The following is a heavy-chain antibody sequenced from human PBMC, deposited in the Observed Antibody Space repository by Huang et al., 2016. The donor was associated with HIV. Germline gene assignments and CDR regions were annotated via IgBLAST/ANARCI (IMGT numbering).Heavy chain of an antibody. CDR2: FDPEEGET. Sequence: QVQLVESGAELKKPGASVRVSCKVSGYTVSELSLHWVRPAPEKGLEWMGGFDPEEGETIYAQRLQGRVTMTEEPSTDTAYMELSSLRPEDTAVYYCATSTPDVGAGVLRSAFDIWGQGTMVTVSS. CDR1: GYTVSELS. D-gene: IGHD2-15*01. J-gene: IGHJ3*02. CDR3: ATSTPDVGAGVLRSAFDI. V-gene: IGHV1-24*01.